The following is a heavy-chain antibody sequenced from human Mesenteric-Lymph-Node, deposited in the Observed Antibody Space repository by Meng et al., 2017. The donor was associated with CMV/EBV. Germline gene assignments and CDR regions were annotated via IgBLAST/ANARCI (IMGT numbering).Heavy chain of an antibody. CDR1: GGSFSGYY. CDR3: ASRYCSTTTCLFDS. Sequence: VYGGSFSGYYWTWIRQSPGQGLEWIGSVYSSGTTYNNPSLKSRITISLDTSKNQFSLNLSSVTAADTGVYYCASRYCSTTTCLFDSWGQGTLVTVSS. V-gene: IGHV4-34*01. D-gene: IGHD2-2*01. CDR2: VYSSGTT. J-gene: IGHJ4*02.